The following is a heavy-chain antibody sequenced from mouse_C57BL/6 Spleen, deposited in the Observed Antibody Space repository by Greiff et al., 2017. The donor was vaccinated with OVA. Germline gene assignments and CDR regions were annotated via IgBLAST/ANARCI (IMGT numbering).Heavy chain of an antibody. Sequence: VQLQQPGAELVKPGASVKMSCKASGYTFTSYWITWVKQRPGQGLEWIGDIYPGSGSTNYNEKFKSKATLTVDTSSSTAYMQLSSLTSEDSAVYYGARKEGLRRGAWFAYWGKGTLVTVSA. CDR3: ARKEGLRRGAWFAY. CDR2: IYPGSGST. V-gene: IGHV1-55*01. D-gene: IGHD2-4*01. CDR1: GYTFTSYW. J-gene: IGHJ3*01.